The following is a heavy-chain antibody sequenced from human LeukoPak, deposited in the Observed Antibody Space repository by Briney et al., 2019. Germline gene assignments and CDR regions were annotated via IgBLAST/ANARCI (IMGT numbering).Heavy chain of an antibody. CDR1: GGSISSYY. CDR3: AARGYSYGSPLDY. Sequence: SETLSLTCTVSGGSISSYYWSWIRQPPGKGREWIGYIYYSGSTNYNPSLKSRVTISVDTSKNQFSLKLSSVTAADTAVYYCAARGYSYGSPLDYWGQGTLVTVSS. D-gene: IGHD5-18*01. J-gene: IGHJ4*02. CDR2: IYYSGST. V-gene: IGHV4-59*01.